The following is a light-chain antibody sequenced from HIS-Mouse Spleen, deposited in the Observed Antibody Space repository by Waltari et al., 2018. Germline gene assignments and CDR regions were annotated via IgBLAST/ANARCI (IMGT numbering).Light chain of an antibody. CDR1: RSNIGRNL. V-gene: IGLV1-47*01. Sequence: QSVLTQPPSASGTPGQRVTISCSGSRSNIGRNLVYWYQQLPGTAPQLLIYRNNQRPSGVPDRFSGSKSGTSACLAISGLRSEDEADYYCAAWDDSLSGWVFGGGTKLTVL. CDR2: RNN. J-gene: IGLJ3*02. CDR3: AAWDDSLSGWV.